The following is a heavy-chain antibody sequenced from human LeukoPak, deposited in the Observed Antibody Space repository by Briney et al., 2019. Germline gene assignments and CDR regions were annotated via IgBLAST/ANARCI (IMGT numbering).Heavy chain of an antibody. V-gene: IGHV3-53*01. J-gene: IGHJ4*02. CDR2: IYSGGST. CDR1: GFTVSSNY. D-gene: IGHD3-22*01. Sequence: PGGSLRLSCAASGFTVSSNYMSWVRQAPGKGPEWVSVIYSGGSTYYADSVKGRFTISRDNSKNTLYLQMNSLRAEDTAVYYCARGKYYYDSSGHYDYWGQGTLVTVSS. CDR3: ARGKYYYDSSGHYDY.